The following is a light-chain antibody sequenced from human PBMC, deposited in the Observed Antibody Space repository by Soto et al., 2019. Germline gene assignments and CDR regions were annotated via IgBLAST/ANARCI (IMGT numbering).Light chain of an antibody. V-gene: IGKV1-39*01. Sequence: IQLTQSPSSLSASVGDRVTVTCRASQGIGTYLVWYQQKSGKAPTVLIYASSTLQTGVPSRFSGSGSGTDFTLTISSLQPEDFATYSCQHSHSTPLTFGGGTKVDIK. CDR3: QHSHSTPLT. CDR2: ASS. J-gene: IGKJ4*01. CDR1: QGIGTY.